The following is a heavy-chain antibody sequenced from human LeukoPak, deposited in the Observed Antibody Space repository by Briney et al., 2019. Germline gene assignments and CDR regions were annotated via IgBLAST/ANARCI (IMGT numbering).Heavy chain of an antibody. J-gene: IGHJ4*02. Sequence: SQTLSLTCTVSGGSISSGGYYWSWIRQPPGKGLEWIGYFHNSGTSTYNPSLKSRVTISADTSKNQFSLKLNSLTAADTAVYYCTRGPGWLIDYWGQGILVTVSS. CDR3: TRGPGWLIDY. CDR2: FHNSGTS. D-gene: IGHD3-16*01. V-gene: IGHV4-61*08. CDR1: GGSISSGGYY.